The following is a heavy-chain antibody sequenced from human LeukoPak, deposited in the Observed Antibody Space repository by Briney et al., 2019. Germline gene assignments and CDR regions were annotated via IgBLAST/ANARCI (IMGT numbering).Heavy chain of an antibody. CDR1: GGSINFI. Sequence: SETLSLTCSVSGGSINFIWSWIRPSPGKGLAWIGCIYHNGSTSYNSPLKSRVAISLDTSKKQVSLMLNSVTASDTAVYYCARDRATVHRDYYYYGMDVWGKGTTVTVSS. J-gene: IGHJ6*04. CDR2: IYHNGST. D-gene: IGHD4-17*01. V-gene: IGHV4-59*01. CDR3: ARDRATVHRDYYYYGMDV.